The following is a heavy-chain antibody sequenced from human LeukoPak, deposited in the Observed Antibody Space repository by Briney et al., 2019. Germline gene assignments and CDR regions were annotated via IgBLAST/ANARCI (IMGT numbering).Heavy chain of an antibody. Sequence: PSETLSLTCTVSGGSISSYYWSWIRQPPGKGLEWIGYIYYSGSTNYNPSLKSRVTISVDTSKNQFSLKLSSVTAADTAVYYCARSPYYDILTGYFHDAFDIWGQGTMVTVSS. CDR3: ARSPYYDILTGYFHDAFDI. CDR1: GGSISSYY. V-gene: IGHV4-59*01. J-gene: IGHJ3*02. CDR2: IYYSGST. D-gene: IGHD3-9*01.